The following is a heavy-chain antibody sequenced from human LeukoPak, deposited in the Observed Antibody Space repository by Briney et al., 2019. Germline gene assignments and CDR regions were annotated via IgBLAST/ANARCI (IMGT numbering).Heavy chain of an antibody. D-gene: IGHD2-15*01. Sequence: ASVKVSCKASGYTFISYGISWVRQAPGQGLEWMGWISVYNGNTNYAEQLQGRVTMTTDTSSYTAYMELGGLRSDDTAVYYCARVRYCSGGNCYPNWFDPWGQGTLVTVSS. V-gene: IGHV1-18*04. CDR1: GYTFISYG. J-gene: IGHJ5*02. CDR3: ARVRYCSGGNCYPNWFDP. CDR2: ISVYNGNT.